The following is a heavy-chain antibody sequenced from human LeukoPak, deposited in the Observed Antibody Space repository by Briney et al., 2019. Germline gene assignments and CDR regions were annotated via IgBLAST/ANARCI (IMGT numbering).Heavy chain of an antibody. CDR2: IYYSGST. CDR3: ASSRSMIVFGSSY. J-gene: IGHJ4*02. Sequence: PSETLSLTCTVSGGSISSGDYYWSWIRQPPGKGLEWIGYIYYSGSTYYNPSLKSRVTISVDTSKNQFSLKLSSVTAADTAVYYCASSRSMIVFGSSYWGQGTLVTVSS. V-gene: IGHV4-30-4*01. CDR1: GGSISSGDYY. D-gene: IGHD3-22*01.